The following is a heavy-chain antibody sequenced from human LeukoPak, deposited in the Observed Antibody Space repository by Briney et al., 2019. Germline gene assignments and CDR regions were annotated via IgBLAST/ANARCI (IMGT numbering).Heavy chain of an antibody. J-gene: IGHJ6*03. Sequence: GGSLRLSCAASGFTVSFNYMSWVRQAPGKGLEWISVIYSGGSTYYADSVKGRFTISRDDSKNTLYLQMNSLRAEDTAIYYCARAQWRTYSYYYMDVWGKGATVTVSS. V-gene: IGHV3-53*01. D-gene: IGHD6-19*01. CDR2: IYSGGST. CDR1: GFTVSFNY. CDR3: ARAQWRTYSYYYMDV.